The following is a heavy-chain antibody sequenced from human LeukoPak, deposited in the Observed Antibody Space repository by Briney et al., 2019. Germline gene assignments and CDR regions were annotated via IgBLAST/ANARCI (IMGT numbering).Heavy chain of an antibody. CDR2: IHYSGST. V-gene: IGHV4-38-2*01. D-gene: IGHD3-16*01. CDR3: ARGFMTASDY. Sequence: SETLSLTCGASGYSISSDYYWGWIRQPPGKGLEWIGSIHYSGSTYYNPSLKSRVTISVDTSKNQFSLKLSSVTAADTAVYYCARGFMTASDYWDQGTLVTVSS. CDR1: GYSISSDYY. J-gene: IGHJ4*02.